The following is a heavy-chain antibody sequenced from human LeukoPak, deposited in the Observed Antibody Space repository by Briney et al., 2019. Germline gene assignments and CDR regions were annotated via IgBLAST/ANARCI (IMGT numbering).Heavy chain of an antibody. V-gene: IGHV1-2*02. CDR1: GYTFTGYY. CDR2: INPNSGGT. J-gene: IGHJ5*02. CDR3: ARDLGYCSNTSCYTWFDP. D-gene: IGHD2-2*02. Sequence: ASVKGSCKASGYTFTGYYMHWVRQAPGQGLEWMGWINPNSGGTNYAQKFQGRVTMTRDTSISTAYMELSRLRSDDTAVYYCARDLGYCSNTSCYTWFDPWGQGTLVTVSS.